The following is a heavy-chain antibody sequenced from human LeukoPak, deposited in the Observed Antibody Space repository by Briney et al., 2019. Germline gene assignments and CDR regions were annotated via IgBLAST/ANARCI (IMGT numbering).Heavy chain of an antibody. CDR3: ARGSGGSLTAYFDY. Sequence: GRSLRLSCAASGFTSSSYAMDWVRQAPGKGLEWGAVISYDGSTKYYADSVKGRFTISRDNSKNTLYLQMNSLRADDTAVYNCARGSGGSLTAYFDYWGQGTLVTVSS. V-gene: IGHV3-30-3*01. CDR1: GFTSSSYA. CDR2: ISYDGSTK. D-gene: IGHD2-15*01. J-gene: IGHJ4*02.